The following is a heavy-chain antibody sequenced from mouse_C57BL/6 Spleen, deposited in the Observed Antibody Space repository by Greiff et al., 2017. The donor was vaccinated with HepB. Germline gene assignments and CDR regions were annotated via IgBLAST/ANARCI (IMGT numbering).Heavy chain of an antibody. D-gene: IGHD4-1*01. J-gene: IGHJ2*01. Sequence: EVKVVESGGGLVKPGGSLKLSCAASGFTFSSYAMSWVRQTPEKRLEWVATISDGGSYTYYPDNVKGRFTISRDNAKNNLYLQMSHLKSEDTAMYYCARDLWDLYYFDYWGQGTTLTVSS. CDR2: ISDGGSYT. V-gene: IGHV5-4*01. CDR3: ARDLWDLYYFDY. CDR1: GFTFSSYA.